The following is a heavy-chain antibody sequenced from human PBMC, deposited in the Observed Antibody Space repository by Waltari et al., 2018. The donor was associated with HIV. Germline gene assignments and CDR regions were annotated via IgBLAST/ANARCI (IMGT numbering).Heavy chain of an antibody. CDR2: INPNSGGT. Sequence: AAVKKPGASVKVSCKASGYTFTGYYMHWVRQAPGQGLEWMGRINPNSGGTNYAQKFQGRVTMTRDTSISTAYMELSRLRSDDTAVYYCARDPGSPYYYDSTGAFDIWGQGTMVTVSS. V-gene: IGHV1-2*06. D-gene: IGHD3-22*01. CDR3: ARDPGSPYYYDSTGAFDI. CDR1: GYTFTGYY. J-gene: IGHJ3*02.